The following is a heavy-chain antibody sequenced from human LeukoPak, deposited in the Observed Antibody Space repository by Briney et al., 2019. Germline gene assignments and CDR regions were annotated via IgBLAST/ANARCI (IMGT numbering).Heavy chain of an antibody. D-gene: IGHD1-7*01. Sequence: GGSLRLSCAASGXTFSSYAMSWVRQAPGKGLEWVSAISGYGGTAYYADSVRGRFTISRDNSKNTLLVQMNSLRAEDTAVYYCAKTKGGTTGYYFDYWGQGTLVTVSS. V-gene: IGHV3-23*01. CDR1: GXTFSSYA. CDR3: AKTKGGTTGYYFDY. J-gene: IGHJ4*02. CDR2: ISGYGGTA.